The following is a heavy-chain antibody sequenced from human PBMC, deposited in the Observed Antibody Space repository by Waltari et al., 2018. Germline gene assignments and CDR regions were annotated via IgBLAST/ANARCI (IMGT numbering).Heavy chain of an antibody. D-gene: IGHD3-16*01. J-gene: IGHJ5*02. CDR1: GDSISSSGFY. CDR3: AAENPTRSYDLDA. CDR2: IYYGGST. Sequence: QPQLQESGPGLVKPSETLSLTCNVSGDSISSSGFYWVWIRQSPGKGLEWIGSIYYGGSTYYSPSLRSRVTISADTSKNQFSLKLTSVTAADTAVYYCAAENPTRSYDLDAWGQGILVTASS. V-gene: IGHV4-39*01.